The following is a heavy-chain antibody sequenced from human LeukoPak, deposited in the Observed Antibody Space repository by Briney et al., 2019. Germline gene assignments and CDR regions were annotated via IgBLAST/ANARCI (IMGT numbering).Heavy chain of an antibody. CDR1: GFTFTTYW. CDR3: ARKTDSGGQGDY. J-gene: IGHJ4*02. D-gene: IGHD3-22*01. CDR2: IKQDGSEK. V-gene: IGHV3-7*01. Sequence: PGGSLRLSCAASGFTFTTYWMGWVRQAPGKGLEWVANIKQDGSEKYYVDSVKGRFTISRDNAKNSLYLQMNSLRAEDTAVYYCARKTDSGGQGDYWGPGTLVTVSS.